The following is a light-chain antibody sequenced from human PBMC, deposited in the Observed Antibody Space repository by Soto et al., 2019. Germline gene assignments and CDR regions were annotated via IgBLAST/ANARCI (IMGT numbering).Light chain of an antibody. J-gene: IGKJ1*01. V-gene: IGKV1-9*01. CDR2: VAS. CDR3: QQFNSFPRT. Sequence: DIQLTQSPSFLSASEGDRVTVTCRASQGISNYLAWYQQKPGKAPKLLINVASTLQSGVPSRFSGSGSGTEFTLTISSLRTEDSANYYCQQFNSFPRTFGQGTKVEIK. CDR1: QGISNY.